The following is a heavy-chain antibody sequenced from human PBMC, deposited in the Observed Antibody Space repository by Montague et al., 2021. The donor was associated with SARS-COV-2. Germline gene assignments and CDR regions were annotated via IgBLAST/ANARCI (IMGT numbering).Heavy chain of an antibody. J-gene: IGHJ4*02. CDR2: INHSGST. CDR1: GGSFSGYY. V-gene: IGHV4-34*01. D-gene: IGHD4-23*01. CDR3: ARWDPQTLTLIGLRGKSASDY. Sequence: SETLSLTCAVYGGSFSGYYWTWIRQSPGKGLEWIAEINHSGSTNYNFDPSLRSRVTISVDTSKSQFFLTLTSVTAADTGVYYCARWDPQTLTLIGLRGKSASDYWSQGTLVTVSS.